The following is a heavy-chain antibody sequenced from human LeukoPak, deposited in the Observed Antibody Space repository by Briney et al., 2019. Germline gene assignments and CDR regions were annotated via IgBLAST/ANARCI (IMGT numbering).Heavy chain of an antibody. CDR2: IFYSGNT. D-gene: IGHD6-6*01. V-gene: IGHV4-39*07. CDR3: ARGYSSSSWSAFNI. Sequence: PSETLSLTCTVSGASISSSSYYWGWIRQPPGKGLEWLGSIFYSGNTYYNPSLKSRVTISVDTSKNQFSLKLSSVTAADTAMYYCARGYSSSSWSAFNIWGQGTMVTVSS. J-gene: IGHJ3*02. CDR1: GASISSSSYY.